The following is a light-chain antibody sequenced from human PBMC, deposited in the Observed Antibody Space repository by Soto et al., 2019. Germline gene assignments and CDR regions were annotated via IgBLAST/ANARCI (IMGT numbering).Light chain of an antibody. CDR2: SAS. CDR3: QQYENWPWT. J-gene: IGKJ1*01. V-gene: IGKV3-15*01. CDR1: QSISDT. Sequence: ELVMTQSPATLSVSPGGRATLSCRTSQSISDTLAWYQQKPGQAPRLLIYSASRRATGFPARFSGSGSGTDFTLTISSLQSEDFAVYYCQQYENWPWTFGQGTKVDNK.